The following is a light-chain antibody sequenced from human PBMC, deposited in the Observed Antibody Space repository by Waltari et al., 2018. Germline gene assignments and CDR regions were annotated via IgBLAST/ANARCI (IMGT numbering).Light chain of an antibody. Sequence: DIQMTQSPSSLSASVGDSVTITCRASQTISRHLNWYQQKLGKAPNLLIYAASSLQSGVPSRFSGSGSGRDFTLIITSLQPEDFATYYCQQSYSFTRTFGQGTKVEIK. J-gene: IGKJ1*01. V-gene: IGKV1-39*01. CDR3: QQSYSFTRT. CDR2: AAS. CDR1: QTISRH.